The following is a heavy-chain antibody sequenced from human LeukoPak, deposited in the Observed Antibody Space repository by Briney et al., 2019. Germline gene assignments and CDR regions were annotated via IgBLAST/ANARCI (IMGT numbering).Heavy chain of an antibody. V-gene: IGHV3-30*03. D-gene: IGHD3-3*01. CDR2: ISYDESNK. CDR1: GFTFSSSA. J-gene: IGHJ6*02. Sequence: PGRSLRLSCAASGFTFSSSAMHWVRQAPGKGLEWVAVISYDESNKYYADSVKGRFTISRDNSKNTLYLQMSSLRAEDTAVYYCARALTIFGVVIRYYYYYGMDVWGQGTTVTVSS. CDR3: ARALTIFGVVIRYYYYYGMDV.